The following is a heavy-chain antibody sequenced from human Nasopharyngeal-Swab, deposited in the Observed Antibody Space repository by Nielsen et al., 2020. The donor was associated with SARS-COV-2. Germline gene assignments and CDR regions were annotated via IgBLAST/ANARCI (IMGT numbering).Heavy chain of an antibody. Sequence: ASVKVSCKASGYTFTSYGISWVRQAPGQGLEWMGWISGYNGNTNYAQKLQGRVTMTTDTSTSTAYMELRSLRSDDTAVYYCATNVDSGWYGGWFDPWGQGTLVTVSS. D-gene: IGHD6-19*01. J-gene: IGHJ5*02. CDR3: ATNVDSGWYGGWFDP. V-gene: IGHV1-18*04. CDR2: ISGYNGNT. CDR1: GYTFTSYG.